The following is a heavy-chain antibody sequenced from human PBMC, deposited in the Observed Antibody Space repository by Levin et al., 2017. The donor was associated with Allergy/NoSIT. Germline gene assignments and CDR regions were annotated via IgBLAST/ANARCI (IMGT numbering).Heavy chain of an antibody. Sequence: WASVKVSCAASGFTFSSYDMSWVRQAPGKGLEWVSAISGSGDYTYYADSVRGRSTISRDNSKNTLYLQMNSLRAEDTAIYYCAKTYTSSYYYFDYWGQGTLVIVSS. CDR3: AKTYTSSYYYFDY. V-gene: IGHV3-23*01. CDR1: GFTFSSYD. CDR2: ISGSGDYT. J-gene: IGHJ4*02. D-gene: IGHD6-13*01.